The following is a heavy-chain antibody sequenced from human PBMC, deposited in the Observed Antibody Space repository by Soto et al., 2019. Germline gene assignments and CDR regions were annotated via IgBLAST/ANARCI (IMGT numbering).Heavy chain of an antibody. V-gene: IGHV1-18*01. Sequence: ASVKVSCKASGYTFTSYGISWVRQAPGQGLEWMGWISAYNGNTNYAQKLQGRVTMTTDTSTSTAYMELRSLRSDDTAVYYCARDNSYGYSSSWYDYWGQGTLVTVSS. CDR3: ARDNSYGYSSSWYDY. CDR2: ISAYNGNT. J-gene: IGHJ4*02. CDR1: GYTFTSYG. D-gene: IGHD6-13*01.